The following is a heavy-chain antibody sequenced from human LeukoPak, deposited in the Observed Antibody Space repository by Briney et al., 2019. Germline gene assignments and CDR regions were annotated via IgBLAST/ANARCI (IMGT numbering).Heavy chain of an antibody. CDR2: ISANNGET. CDR1: GYTFTNYG. CDR3: ARVPPSAHQLLSSDY. V-gene: IGHV1-18*04. Sequence: ASVMASCKASGYTFTNYGISWVRQAPGQGLEWMAWISANNGETRFAQNLQGRVTMTTDTSTSTAYLELRSLRSDDTAVYYCARVPPSAHQLLSSDYWGQGTQVTVSS. J-gene: IGHJ4*02. D-gene: IGHD2-2*01.